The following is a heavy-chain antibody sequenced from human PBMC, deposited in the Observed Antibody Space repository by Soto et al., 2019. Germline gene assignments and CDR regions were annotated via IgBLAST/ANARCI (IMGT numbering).Heavy chain of an antibody. D-gene: IGHD2-15*01. CDR1: GGSISSSSYY. V-gene: IGHV4-39*01. Sequence: QLQLQESGPGLVKPSETLSLTCTVSGGSISSSSYYWGWIRQPPGKGLEWIGSIYYSGSTYYNPSITSRVTISGDTSKNQFSLKLSSVTAADTAVYYCARHSRGYCSGGSCYGRRAFDIWGQGTMVTVSS. J-gene: IGHJ3*02. CDR3: ARHSRGYCSGGSCYGRRAFDI. CDR2: IYYSGST.